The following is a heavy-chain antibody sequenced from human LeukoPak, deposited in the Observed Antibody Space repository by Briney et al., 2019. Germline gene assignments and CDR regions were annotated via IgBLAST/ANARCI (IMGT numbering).Heavy chain of an antibody. CDR3: ARALWFGDQGWFDP. J-gene: IGHJ5*02. CDR1: GGSISSYY. Sequence: SETLSLTCTVSGGSISSYYWSWIRQPAGKGLEWIGRIYTSGSTNYNPSLKSRVTMSVDTSKNQFSLKRSSVTAADTAVYYCARALWFGDQGWFDPWGQGTLVTVSS. D-gene: IGHD3-10*01. V-gene: IGHV4-4*07. CDR2: IYTSGST.